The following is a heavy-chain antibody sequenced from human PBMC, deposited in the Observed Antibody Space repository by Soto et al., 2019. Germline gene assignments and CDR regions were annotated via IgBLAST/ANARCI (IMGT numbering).Heavy chain of an antibody. V-gene: IGHV4-30-4*01. Sequence: PSETLSLTCTVSGGSISSGDYYWSWIRQPPGKGLEWIGYIYYSGSTYYNPSLKSRVTISVDTSKNQFSLKLSSVTAADTAVYYCARLGPTLKQWLVQYNWFDPWGQGTLVTVSS. CDR2: IYYSGST. D-gene: IGHD6-19*01. J-gene: IGHJ5*02. CDR1: GGSISSGDYY. CDR3: ARLGPTLKQWLVQYNWFDP.